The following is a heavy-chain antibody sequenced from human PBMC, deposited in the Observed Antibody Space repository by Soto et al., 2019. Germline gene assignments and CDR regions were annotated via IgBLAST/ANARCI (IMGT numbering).Heavy chain of an antibody. V-gene: IGHV1-8*01. CDR2: MNPNSGNT. J-gene: IGHJ3*02. CDR1: GYTFTIYD. Sequence: GASVKVSCKASGYTFTIYDINWVRQATGQGLEWMGWMNPNSGNTGYAQKFQGRVAMTRNTSISTAYMELSSLRSEDTAVYYCARGTGRTSYDFWSGYPKALDAFDIWGQGTMVTVSS. D-gene: IGHD3-3*01. CDR3: ARGTGRTSYDFWSGYPKALDAFDI.